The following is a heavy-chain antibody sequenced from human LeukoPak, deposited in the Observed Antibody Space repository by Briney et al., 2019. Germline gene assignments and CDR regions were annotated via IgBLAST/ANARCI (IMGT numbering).Heavy chain of an antibody. D-gene: IGHD1-26*01. CDR3: ARRVGAKFSNWFDP. CDR1: GGTISSYY. V-gene: IGHV4-59*08. J-gene: IGHJ5*02. CDR2: IYYSGST. Sequence: PSETLSLTCTASGGTISSYYWSWIRQPPGKGLEWIGYIYYSGSTNYNPSLKSRVTISVDTSKNQFYLKLSSVTAAYTAVYYCARRVGAKFSNWFDPWGQGTLVTVSS.